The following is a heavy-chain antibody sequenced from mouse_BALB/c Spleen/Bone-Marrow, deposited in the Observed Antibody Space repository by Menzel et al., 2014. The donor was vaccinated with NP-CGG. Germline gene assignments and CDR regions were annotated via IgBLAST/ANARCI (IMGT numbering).Heavy chain of an antibody. CDR2: INPINGGT. V-gene: IGHV1S81*02. D-gene: IGHD1-1*01. CDR3: TRSNYGYWYFDV. J-gene: IGHJ1*01. Sequence: VKLQESGAELVKPGASVKLSCKASGYTFXSYYMYWVRQRPGQGLEWIGEINPINGGTKISEKFKSRATLTVDKSSSTAFMQLSTLTSKDSAVYYCTRSNYGYWYFDVWGAGTTVTVS. CDR1: GYTFXSYY.